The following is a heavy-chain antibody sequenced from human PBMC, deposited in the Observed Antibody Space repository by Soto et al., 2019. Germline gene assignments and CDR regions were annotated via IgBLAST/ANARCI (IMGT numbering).Heavy chain of an antibody. CDR3: ARDRHNNFFDP. J-gene: IGHJ5*02. Sequence: SETLSLTCTVSGDSFSSYYWSWIRQPPGKGLEWIGYIYYSGSTHYNPSLESRVAISLDTSRSQFSLTLHSVTAADTAIYYCARDRHNNFFDPWGQGTLVTVSS. D-gene: IGHD6-6*01. V-gene: IGHV4-59*12. CDR1: GDSFSSYY. CDR2: IYYSGST.